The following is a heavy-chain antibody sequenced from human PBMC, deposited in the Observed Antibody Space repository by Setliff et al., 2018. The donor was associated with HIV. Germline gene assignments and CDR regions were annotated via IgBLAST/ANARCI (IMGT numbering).Heavy chain of an antibody. J-gene: IGHJ6*03. CDR1: GYTLTSYA. Sequence: ASVKVSCKASGYTLTSYAITWVRQAPGQGLEWVGWIDADNGNTNYAQKFRGRVTMTTDTSTNTAYMEVRSLTSDGTAVYYCVRVTADRTNYYYYMDVWDKGTTVTVSS. CDR2: IDADNGNT. D-gene: IGHD4-17*01. V-gene: IGHV1-18*01. CDR3: VRVTADRTNYYYYMDV.